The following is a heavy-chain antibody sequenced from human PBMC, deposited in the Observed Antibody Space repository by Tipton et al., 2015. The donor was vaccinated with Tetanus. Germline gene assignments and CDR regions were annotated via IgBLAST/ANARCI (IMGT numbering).Heavy chain of an antibody. CDR1: GGSVRSGDYS. CDR3: AREVPAAGHFDS. Sequence: TLSLTCTVSGGSVRSGDYSWNWIRQPPGKGLEWLAYVSYSGRTNSNYSLKSRVTISLDTSKNQFSLQLSSVTAADTAIYYCAREVPAAGHFDSWGQGIPVIVSA. D-gene: IGHD2-2*01. J-gene: IGHJ4*02. CDR2: VSYSGRT. V-gene: IGHV4-61*08.